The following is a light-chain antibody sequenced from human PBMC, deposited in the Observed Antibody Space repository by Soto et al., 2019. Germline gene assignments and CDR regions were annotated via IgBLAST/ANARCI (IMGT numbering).Light chain of an antibody. Sequence: QPVLTQSSSASASLGSSVKLTCTLSSGHSSYIIAWHQQQPGKAPRYLMKLEGSGSYNKGSGVPDRFSGSSSGADRYLTISNLQFEDEADYYCETWDSNTRVFGGGTKLTAL. CDR3: ETWDSNTRV. V-gene: IGLV4-60*02. CDR1: SGHSSYI. CDR2: LEGSGSY. J-gene: IGLJ2*01.